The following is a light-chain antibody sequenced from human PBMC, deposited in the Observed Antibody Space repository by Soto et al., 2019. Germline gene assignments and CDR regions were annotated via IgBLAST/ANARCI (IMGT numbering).Light chain of an antibody. CDR3: QQYGGSPFT. CDR2: DAS. Sequence: EIVLTHSPGTLSLSPGERATLSCRASQSVSNNYLAWYQQKPGQAPRLVIYDASSRAAGIPDRFSASGSGTDFTLTISRLEPEDFAVYYCQQYGGSPFTFGPGTKVDIK. J-gene: IGKJ3*01. CDR1: QSVSNNY. V-gene: IGKV3-20*01.